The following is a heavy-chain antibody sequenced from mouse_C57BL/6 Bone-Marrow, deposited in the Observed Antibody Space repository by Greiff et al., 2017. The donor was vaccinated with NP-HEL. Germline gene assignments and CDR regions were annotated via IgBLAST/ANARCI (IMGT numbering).Heavy chain of an antibody. CDR2: LNPYNGDT. J-gene: IGHJ4*01. CDR3: ARWGLLRAMDY. CDR1: GYSFTGYF. Sequence: VQLKQSGPELVKPGDSVKISCKASGYSFTGYFMNWVMQSHGKSLEWIGRLNPYNGDTFYNQKFKGKATLTVDKSSSTAHMELRSLTSEDSAVYYCARWGLLRAMDYWGQGTSVTVSS. V-gene: IGHV1-20*01. D-gene: IGHD1-1*01.